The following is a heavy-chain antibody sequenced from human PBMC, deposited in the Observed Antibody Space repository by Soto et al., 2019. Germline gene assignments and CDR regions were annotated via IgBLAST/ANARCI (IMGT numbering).Heavy chain of an antibody. J-gene: IGHJ4*02. CDR3: ARLAPGGSGGGGDY. D-gene: IGHD6-19*01. CDR2: TYYRSKWYT. Sequence: SQTLSLTCVISGDSVSSNSAAWNWIRQSPSRGLEWLGRTYYRSKWYTDYAVSVKGRITINPDTSKNHFSLQLKSVTPEDTALYFCARLAPGGSGGGGDYWGQGTLVTVSS. CDR1: GDSVSSNSAA. V-gene: IGHV6-1*01.